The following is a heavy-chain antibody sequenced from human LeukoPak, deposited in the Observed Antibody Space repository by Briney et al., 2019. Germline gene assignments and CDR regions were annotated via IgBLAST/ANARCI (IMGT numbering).Heavy chain of an antibody. CDR3: TTGSWWEGFGALTPQNYYYYMDV. J-gene: IGHJ6*03. D-gene: IGHD3-10*01. Sequence: PGGSLRLSCAASGFTFSSYAMSWVRQAPGKGLEWVSAISGSGGSTYYADSVKGRFTISRDNSKNTLYLQMNSLKTEDTAVYYCTTGSWWEGFGALTPQNYYYYMDVWGKGTTVTISS. CDR1: GFTFSSYA. CDR2: ISGSGGST. V-gene: IGHV3-23*01.